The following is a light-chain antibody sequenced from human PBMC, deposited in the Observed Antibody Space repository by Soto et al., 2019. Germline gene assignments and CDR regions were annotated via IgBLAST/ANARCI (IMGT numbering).Light chain of an antibody. Sequence: DIQMTQSPSSVSAPVGDRVTITCRARPGISDWLAWYQQKPGTAPRLLIYLASTLQSGVPSRFSGSGSGTDFTLTISSLQPEDSATYFCQQTTRFPLTFGGGTKVEIK. CDR3: QQTTRFPLT. CDR1: PGISDW. CDR2: LAS. V-gene: IGKV1-12*01. J-gene: IGKJ4*01.